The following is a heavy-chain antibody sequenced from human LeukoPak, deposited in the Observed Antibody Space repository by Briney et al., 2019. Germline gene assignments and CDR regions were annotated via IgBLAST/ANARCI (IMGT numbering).Heavy chain of an antibody. J-gene: IGHJ4*02. D-gene: IGHD3-10*01. CDR3: ARGRRADYYGSGSYSVTLPFDY. Sequence: ASVKVSCKASGGTFSSYDISWVRQAPGQGLEWMGWISAYNGNTNYAQKLQGRVTMTTDTSTSTAYMELRSLRSDDTAVYYCARGRRADYYGSGSYSVTLPFDYWGQGTLVTVSS. CDR2: ISAYNGNT. CDR1: GGTFSSYD. V-gene: IGHV1-18*01.